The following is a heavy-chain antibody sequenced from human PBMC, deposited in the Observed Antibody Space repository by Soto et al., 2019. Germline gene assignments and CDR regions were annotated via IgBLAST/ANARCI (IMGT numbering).Heavy chain of an antibody. CDR1: GFTFTRYS. J-gene: IGHJ4*02. V-gene: IGHV3-21*06. CDR2: ISSTTDYI. CDR3: ARESEDLTSNFDY. Sequence: PGGSLRLSCAASGFTFTRYSMNWVRQAPGKGLEWVSSISSTTDYIYYGDSMKGRFTISRDNAKNSLYLEMNSLRAEDTAVYYCARESEDLTSNFDYWGQGTLVTVSS.